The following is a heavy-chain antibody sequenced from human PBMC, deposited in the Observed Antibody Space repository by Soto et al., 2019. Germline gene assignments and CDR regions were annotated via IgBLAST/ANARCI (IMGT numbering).Heavy chain of an antibody. CDR2: IYHSGST. CDR1: GGSISSGGYS. V-gene: IGHV4-30-2*01. D-gene: IGHD1-26*01. J-gene: IGHJ4*02. CDR3: GPRSGSHKGYFDY. Sequence: SETLSLTCAVSGGSISSGGYSWSWIRQPPGKGLEWIGYIYHSGSTYYNPSLKSRVTISVDTSKNQFSLKLSSVTAADTAVYYCGPRSGSHKGYFDYWGKGRLVTAAS.